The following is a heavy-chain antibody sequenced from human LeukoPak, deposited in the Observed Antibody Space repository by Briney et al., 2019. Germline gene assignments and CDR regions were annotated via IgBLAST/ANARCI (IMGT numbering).Heavy chain of an antibody. D-gene: IGHD6-13*01. CDR2: ISGSGGST. V-gene: IGHV3-21*01. J-gene: IGHJ6*03. CDR1: GFTFRKYW. Sequence: TGGSLRLSCAASGFTFRKYWLHWVRQAPGKGLEWVSTISGSGGSTYYADSVKGRFTISRDNAKNSLYLQMSSLRAEDTAVYYCAREIAAAGGYYYYMDVWGKGTTVTVSS. CDR3: AREIAAAGGYYYYMDV.